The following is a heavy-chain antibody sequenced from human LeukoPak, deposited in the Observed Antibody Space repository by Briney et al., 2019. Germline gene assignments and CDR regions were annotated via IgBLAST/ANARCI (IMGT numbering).Heavy chain of an antibody. CDR1: GFTFSSYA. J-gene: IGHJ4*02. V-gene: IGHV3-30*14. CDR3: ATVYSSSWYFNY. D-gene: IGHD6-13*01. Sequence: GGSLRLSCAASGFTFSSYAMHWVRQAPGKGLEWVAVISYDGSNKYYADSVKGRFTISRDNSKNTLYLQMNSLRAEDTAVYYCATVYSSSWYFNYWGQGTLVTVSS. CDR2: ISYDGSNK.